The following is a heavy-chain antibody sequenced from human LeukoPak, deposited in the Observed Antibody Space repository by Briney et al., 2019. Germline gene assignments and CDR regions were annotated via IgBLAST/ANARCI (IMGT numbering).Heavy chain of an antibody. CDR1: RFTFSSYG. Sequence: GGSLRLPCAASRFTFSSYGMHWVRQAPGKGLEWVAFIPYGGNNKYYADSVKGRFTISRDNSKNTLYLQMNSLRAEDTAVYYCVKDGDDSGSYLVYWGQGTLVTVSS. J-gene: IGHJ4*02. D-gene: IGHD1-26*01. V-gene: IGHV3-30*02. CDR3: VKDGDDSGSYLVY. CDR2: IPYGGNNK.